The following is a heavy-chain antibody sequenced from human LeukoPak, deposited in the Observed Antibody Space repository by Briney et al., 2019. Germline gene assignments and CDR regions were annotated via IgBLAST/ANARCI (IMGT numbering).Heavy chain of an antibody. V-gene: IGHV4-39*01. CDR2: IYYSGST. CDR3: ARHRGGSSLFDY. Sequence: SETLSLTCTVSGGSINNYYWGWIRQPPGKGLEYIGSIYYSGSTYYNPSLKSRVTISVDTSKNQFSLKLSSVTAADTAVFYCARHRGGSSLFDYWGHGTLVTVSS. CDR1: GGSINNYY. J-gene: IGHJ4*01. D-gene: IGHD6-13*01.